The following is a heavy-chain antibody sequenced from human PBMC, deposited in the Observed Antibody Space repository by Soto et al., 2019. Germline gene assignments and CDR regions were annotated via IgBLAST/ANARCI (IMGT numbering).Heavy chain of an antibody. CDR3: ARHEAGWYLRS. CDR1: RGSISSGTNY. J-gene: IGHJ5*02. V-gene: IGHV4-39*01. D-gene: IGHD6-13*01. Sequence: PSETLSLTCTVSRGSISSGTNYWAWIHQPPGTGPEWIANIYYSGSTFYNPPLQSRVTISLDTSKNQFSLKLRSVTAADTAVYYCARHEAGWYLRSWGRVTLGTFSS. CDR2: IYYSGST.